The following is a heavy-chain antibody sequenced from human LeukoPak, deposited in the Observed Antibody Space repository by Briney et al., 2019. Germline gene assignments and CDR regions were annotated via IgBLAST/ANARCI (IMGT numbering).Heavy chain of an antibody. CDR3: ARSGSSSSWYWYYFDY. D-gene: IGHD6-13*01. CDR2: IYHSGST. V-gene: IGHV4-30-2*02. J-gene: IGHJ4*02. CDR1: GGSISSGGYS. Sequence: SETLSLTCAVSGGSISSGGYSWSWIRQPPGKGLEWIGYIYHSGSTYYNPSLKSRVTISVDTSKNQFSLKLSSVTAADTAVYYCARSGSSSSWYWYYFDYWGQGTLVTVSS.